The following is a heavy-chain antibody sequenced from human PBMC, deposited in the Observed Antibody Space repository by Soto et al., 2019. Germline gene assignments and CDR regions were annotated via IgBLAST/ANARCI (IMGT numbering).Heavy chain of an antibody. V-gene: IGHV1-18*01. Sequence: QVYLVQSGPEVKKPGASVKVSCKASGYTFINYGVSWVRQAPGQGLEWMGWISAYNGDKKYAQNVQGRVTLNTDTSTSTAYMEMRTLRSDDTAAYYCARDGPHIPAVGDVWGQGTTVTVSS. CDR3: ARDGPHIPAVGDV. D-gene: IGHD6-13*01. J-gene: IGHJ6*02. CDR1: GYTFINYG. CDR2: ISAYNGDK.